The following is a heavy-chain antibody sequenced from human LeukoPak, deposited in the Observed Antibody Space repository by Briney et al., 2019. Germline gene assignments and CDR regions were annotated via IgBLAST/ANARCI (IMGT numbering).Heavy chain of an antibody. J-gene: IGHJ4*02. CDR3: ARGLRVSPAFDY. D-gene: IGHD2-2*01. CDR2: IIPIFGTA. V-gene: IGHV1-69*05. CDR1: GGTFSSYA. Sequence: ASVKVSCKASGGTFSSYAISWVRQAPGQGLEWMGGIIPIFGTANYAQKFQGRVTMTRDTSIITAYMELSRLRSDDTAVYYCARGLRVSPAFDYWGQGTLVTVSS.